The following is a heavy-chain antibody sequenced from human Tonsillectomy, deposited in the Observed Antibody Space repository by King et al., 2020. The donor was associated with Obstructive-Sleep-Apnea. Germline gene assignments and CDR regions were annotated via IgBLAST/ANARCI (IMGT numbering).Heavy chain of an antibody. CDR2: INPSGGST. J-gene: IGHJ4*02. Sequence: LVQSGAEVKKPGASLKVSCKASGYTFTSYYMHWVRQSPGQGLEWMGIINPSGGSTSYVQKFQGRVTMTRDTSTSTVYMELRSRRSEDTAVYYCARARTYYDSGVGVYWGQGTLVT. CDR3: ARARTYYDSGVGVY. D-gene: IGHD3-22*01. V-gene: IGHV1-46*01. CDR1: GYTFTSYY.